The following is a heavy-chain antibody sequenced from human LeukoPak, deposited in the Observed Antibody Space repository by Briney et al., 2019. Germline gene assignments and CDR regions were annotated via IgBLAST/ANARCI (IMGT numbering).Heavy chain of an antibody. CDR2: IGLSGSPL. CDR3: AGKDFSSGSFSY. J-gene: IGHJ4*02. CDR1: GFPFTRFY. V-gene: IGHV3-11*04. D-gene: IGHD3-22*01. Sequence: GGSLRLSCAVSGFPFTRFYMSWIRQAPGKGLEWISYIGLSGSPLDYADSVRGRFTISRDNAKNSLYLELNSLRAEDTAVYYCAGKDFSSGSFSYWGQGTLVTVSS.